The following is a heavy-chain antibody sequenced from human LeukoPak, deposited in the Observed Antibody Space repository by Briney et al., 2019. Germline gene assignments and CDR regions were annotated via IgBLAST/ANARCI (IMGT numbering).Heavy chain of an antibody. CDR3: ASSRAGTLKVHNWFDP. Sequence: GESLKISCKGSGYSFRSYWISWVRQMPGKGLEWMGRIDPTDSYTDYSPSFEGHVTISVDRSITTACLQWSSLKASDTAMYFCASSRAGTLKVHNWFDPWGQGSLVTVSS. CDR2: IDPTDSYT. V-gene: IGHV5-10-1*01. CDR1: GYSFRSYW. J-gene: IGHJ5*02. D-gene: IGHD6-19*01.